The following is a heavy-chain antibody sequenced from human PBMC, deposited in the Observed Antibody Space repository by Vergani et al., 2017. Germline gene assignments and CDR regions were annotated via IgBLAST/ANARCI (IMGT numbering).Heavy chain of an antibody. J-gene: IGHJ4*02. CDR3: AKDSGSSSWLGPVAFGY. V-gene: IGHV3-30*18. CDR2: ISYDGSNK. Sequence: VQLVESGGGLVQPGGSLRLSCAASGFTFSSYSMNWVRQAPGKGLEWVAVISYDGSNKYYADSVKGRFTISRDNSKNTLYLQMNSLRAEDTAVYYCAKDSGSSSWLGPVAFGYWGQGTLVTVSS. D-gene: IGHD6-13*01. CDR1: GFTFSSYS.